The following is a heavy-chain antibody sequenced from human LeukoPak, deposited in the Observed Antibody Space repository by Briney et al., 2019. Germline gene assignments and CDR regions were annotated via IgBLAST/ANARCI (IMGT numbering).Heavy chain of an antibody. V-gene: IGHV1-8*01. CDR3: ARERTPYYYMDV. CDR2: MNPNSGNT. D-gene: IGHD2-2*01. Sequence: ASVKVSCKASGYTFTSYDINWVRQATGQGLEWMGWMNPNSGNTGYAQKFQGRVTMTRNTSTSTAYMELSSLRSEDTAVYYCARERTPYYYMDVWGKGTTVTVSS. J-gene: IGHJ6*03. CDR1: GYTFTSYD.